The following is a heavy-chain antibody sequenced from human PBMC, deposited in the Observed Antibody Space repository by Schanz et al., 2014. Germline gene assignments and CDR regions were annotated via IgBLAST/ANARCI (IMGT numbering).Heavy chain of an antibody. CDR3: ARIGGSVFDY. J-gene: IGHJ4*02. V-gene: IGHV3-11*01. D-gene: IGHD3-10*01. CDR1: GFPFSDYF. Sequence: QVQLADSGGGLVKPGWSLRISCTASGFPFSDYFMAWLRQPPGRGLEWVSYIGNGGVTIYYADSVKGRFTISRDNSKNSLYLQMDSLRAEDTAVYSCARIGGSVFDYWAQGTRVTVSS. CDR2: IGNGGVTI.